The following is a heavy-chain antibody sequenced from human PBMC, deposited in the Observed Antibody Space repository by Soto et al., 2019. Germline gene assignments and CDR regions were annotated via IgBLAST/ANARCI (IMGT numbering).Heavy chain of an antibody. V-gene: IGHV4-4*02. CDR1: GGSISSSNW. Sequence: SETLSLTCAVSGGSISSSNWWSWVRQPPGKGLEWIGEIYHGGSTNYNPSLKSRVTISVDKSRNQFSLKLSSVTAADTAVYYCAASCVGCGGFNYYGMDVWGQGTTVTVSS. D-gene: IGHD2-21*01. CDR3: AASCVGCGGFNYYGMDV. J-gene: IGHJ6*01. CDR2: IYHGGST.